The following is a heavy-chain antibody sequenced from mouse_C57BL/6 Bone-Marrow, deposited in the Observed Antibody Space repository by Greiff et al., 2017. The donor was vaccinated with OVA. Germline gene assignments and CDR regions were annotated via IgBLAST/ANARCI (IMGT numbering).Heavy chain of an antibody. V-gene: IGHV6-3*01. CDR3: TTDSSGSLNY. Sequence: EVKLEESGGGLVQPGGSMKLSCVASGFTFSNYWMNWVRQSPEKGLEWVAQIRLKSDNYATHYAESVKGRFTISRDDSKSSVYLQMNNLRAEDTGIYYCTTDSSGSLNYWGQGTTLTVSS. CDR1: GFTFSNYW. J-gene: IGHJ2*01. D-gene: IGHD3-2*02. CDR2: IRLKSDNYAT.